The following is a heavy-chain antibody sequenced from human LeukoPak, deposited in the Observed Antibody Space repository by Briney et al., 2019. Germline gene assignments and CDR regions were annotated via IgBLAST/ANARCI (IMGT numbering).Heavy chain of an antibody. CDR2: ISSSGSTI. CDR1: GFTFSDYY. D-gene: IGHD2-2*01. V-gene: IGHV3-11*04. CDR3: ARADAIVVVPAATAYYFDY. Sequence: GGSLRLSCAASGFTFSDYYMSWIRQAPGKGLEWVSYISSSGSTIYYADSVKGRFTISRDNAKNSLYLQMNSLRAEDTAVYYCARADAIVVVPAATAYYFDYWGQGTLVTVSS. J-gene: IGHJ4*02.